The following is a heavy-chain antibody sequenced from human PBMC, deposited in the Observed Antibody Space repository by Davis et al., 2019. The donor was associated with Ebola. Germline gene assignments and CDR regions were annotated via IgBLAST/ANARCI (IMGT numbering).Heavy chain of an antibody. CDR1: GFTLSSYW. D-gene: IGHD2-21*02. Sequence: GESLKISCEVSGFTLSSYWMSWVRQAPGKGLEWVSHISVGTGAIEYADSVKGRFTMSRDNAKNSLYLQMNSLRDEDTAVYYCARGRDYAFDIWGQGTTVTVSS. J-gene: IGHJ3*02. V-gene: IGHV3-48*02. CDR2: ISVGTGAI. CDR3: ARGRDYAFDI.